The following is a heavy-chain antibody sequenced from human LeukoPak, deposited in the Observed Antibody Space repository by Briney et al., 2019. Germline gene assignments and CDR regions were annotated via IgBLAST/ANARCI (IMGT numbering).Heavy chain of an antibody. CDR2: IYYSGST. V-gene: IGHV4-59*01. Sequence: SETLSLTCTLSGGSISSYYWSWIRQPPGKGLEWIGYIYYSGSTNYNPSLKSRLTISVDTSKNQFSLKLSSVTAADTAVYYCARVSGYCSGGSCYSGNKHYYYYYMDVWGKGTTVTVSS. CDR1: GGSISSYY. D-gene: IGHD2-15*01. J-gene: IGHJ6*03. CDR3: ARVSGYCSGGSCYSGNKHYYYYYMDV.